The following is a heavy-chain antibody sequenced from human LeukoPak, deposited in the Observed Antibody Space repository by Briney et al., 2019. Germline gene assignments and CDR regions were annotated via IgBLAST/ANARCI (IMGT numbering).Heavy chain of an antibody. CDR2: INPSGGAT. CDR1: GYTFTSYY. V-gene: IGHV1-46*01. Sequence: GASVKVSCKASGYTFTSYYMHWVRQAPGQGLEWMGIINPSGGATSYAQKFQGRVAMIGDTSTSTVYMQMSSLRIADTAVYYCAGHSDLGSGSHYPYYYLMDVWGQGTTVTVSS. CDR3: AGHSDLGSGSHYPYYYLMDV. J-gene: IGHJ6*02. D-gene: IGHD3-10*01.